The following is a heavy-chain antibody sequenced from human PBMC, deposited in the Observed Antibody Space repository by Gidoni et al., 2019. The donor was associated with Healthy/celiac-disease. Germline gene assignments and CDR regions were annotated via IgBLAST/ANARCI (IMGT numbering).Heavy chain of an antibody. CDR2: IIPIFGTA. CDR1: GGTFSSYA. D-gene: IGHD6-19*01. V-gene: IGHV1-69*01. CDR3: ARDSQASSGTPDYYFDY. Sequence: QVQLVQSGAELKKPGSSVKVSCTASGGTFSSYASSWVRQAPGQGLEWMGGIIPIFGTANYAQKFQGRVTITADESTSTAYMELSSLRSEDTAVYYCARDSQASSGTPDYYFDYWGQGTLVTVSS. J-gene: IGHJ4*02.